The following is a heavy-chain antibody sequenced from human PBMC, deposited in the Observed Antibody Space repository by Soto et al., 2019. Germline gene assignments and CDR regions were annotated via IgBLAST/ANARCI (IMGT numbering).Heavy chain of an antibody. Sequence: QLQLQESGPGLVKPSETLSLTCTVSGGSISSSSYYWGWIRQPPGKGLEWIGSIYYSGSTYYNPSLKSRVTISVDTSKNQFSLKLSSVTAADTAVYYCARSYNWNAQAFDYWGQGTLVTVSS. CDR3: ARSYNWNAQAFDY. J-gene: IGHJ4*02. V-gene: IGHV4-39*01. CDR1: GGSISSSSYY. D-gene: IGHD1-20*01. CDR2: IYYSGST.